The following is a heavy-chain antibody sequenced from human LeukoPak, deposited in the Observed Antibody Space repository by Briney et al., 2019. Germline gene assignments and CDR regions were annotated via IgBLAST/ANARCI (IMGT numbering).Heavy chain of an antibody. CDR1: GYSFTSYW. CDR3: ARVLKDSTDYYYYGMDV. Sequence: GESLKISCKGSGYSFTSYWIGWVRQMPGKGVEWMGIIRHSPSFQGQVTISADKSISTAYMQWSSLKASDTAMSYCARVLKDSTDYYYYGMDVWGQGTTVTVSS. D-gene: IGHD2-15*01. J-gene: IGHJ6*02. V-gene: IGHV5-51*01. CDR2: I.